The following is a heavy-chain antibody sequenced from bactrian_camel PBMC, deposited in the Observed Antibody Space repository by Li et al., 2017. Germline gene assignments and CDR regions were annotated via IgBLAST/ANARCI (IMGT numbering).Heavy chain of an antibody. CDR1: GYNSNINC. D-gene: IGHD5*01. V-gene: IGHV3S53*01. J-gene: IGHJ4*01. Sequence: HVQLVESGGGSVQAGGSLRLSCAVAGYNSNINCWGWVRQAAGKEREGVAIIRADGTVRYADSAKGRFAISKDNAKNTLSLQMNSLKPEDTAMYYCAAKGRAWICDLWAEFTYWGQGTQVTVS. CDR3: AAKGRAWICDLWAEFTY. CDR2: IRADGTV.